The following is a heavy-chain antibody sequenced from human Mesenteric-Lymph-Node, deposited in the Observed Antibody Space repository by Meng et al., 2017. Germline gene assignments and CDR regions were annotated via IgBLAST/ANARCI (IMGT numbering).Heavy chain of an antibody. J-gene: IGHJ4*02. Sequence: GGSLRLSCAASGFTFSSSKMHWVRLSPGKGLEWVSYISSSGISICYGDSVKGRFTISRDNAKNSLYLQMNSLRAEDAAVYYCVREGEHDYNFDFWGQGTLVTVSS. CDR3: VREGEHDYNFDF. V-gene: IGHV3-48*03. CDR2: ISSSGISI. D-gene: IGHD5-24*01. CDR1: GFTFSSSK.